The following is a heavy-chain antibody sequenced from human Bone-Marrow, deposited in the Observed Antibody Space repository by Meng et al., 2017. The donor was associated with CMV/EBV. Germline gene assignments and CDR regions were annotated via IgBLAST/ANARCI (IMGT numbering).Heavy chain of an antibody. D-gene: IGHD1/OR15-1a*01. J-gene: IGHJ6*02. CDR2: IYSGGSSS. Sequence: GGSLRPSCAASGFTSSSYAMSWVRQAPGKGLEWVSVIYSGGSSSYYADSVKGRFIISRDNSKNTLYLQMNSLRAEDTAVYYGAKDRGQQWQDGAGMDVWGQGTTVTISS. V-gene: IGHV3-23*03. CDR1: GFTSSSYA. CDR3: AKDRGQQWQDGAGMDV.